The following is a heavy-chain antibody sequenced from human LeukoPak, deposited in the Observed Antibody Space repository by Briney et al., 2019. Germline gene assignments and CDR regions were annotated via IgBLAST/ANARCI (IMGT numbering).Heavy chain of an antibody. CDR1: GFTFSSYA. Sequence: PGGSLRFSAAASGFTFSSYAMSWLRQAPGKGLKWFSAISGSGGSTYYADSVKGRFTISRDNSKNTLYLQMNSLIAEDTAVYYCAKDPTMIVVVIPDYWGQGTLVTVSS. J-gene: IGHJ4*02. V-gene: IGHV3-23*01. CDR3: AKDPTMIVVVIPDY. CDR2: ISGSGGST. D-gene: IGHD3-22*01.